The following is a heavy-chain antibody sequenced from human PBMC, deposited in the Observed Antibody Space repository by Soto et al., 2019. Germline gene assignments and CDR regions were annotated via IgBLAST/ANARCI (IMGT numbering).Heavy chain of an antibody. CDR2: ISYHGSNK. D-gene: IGHD2-21*02. CDR1: GFTFNSYG. Sequence: QVPLVESGGGVVQPGRSLRLSCAASGFTFNSYGMHWVRQAPGKGLERVAVISYHGSNKYYADSVKGRFTISRDNSKNTLYLQMNSLRAEDTAVYYCAKLPEDCGGDCFLAYWAQGTLVTVSS. CDR3: AKLPEDCGGDCFLAY. J-gene: IGHJ4*02. V-gene: IGHV3-30*18.